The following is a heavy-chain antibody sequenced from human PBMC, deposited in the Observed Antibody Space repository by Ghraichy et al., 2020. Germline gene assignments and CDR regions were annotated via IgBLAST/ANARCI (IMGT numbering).Heavy chain of an antibody. D-gene: IGHD2-8*01. V-gene: IGHV3-23*01. CDR3: TRGLSLTPTMVADYYFDY. CDR2: NGSTGVP. Sequence: GESLNISCAASGFTFVTAAVGWVRQAPGKGLEWVSFNGSTGVPYYAESVRGRFTVSRDNSRNTLYLRMDSLRGDDTAIYYCTRGLSLTPTMVADYYFDYCGQGVQVTVSS. J-gene: IGHJ4*02. CDR1: GFTFVTAA.